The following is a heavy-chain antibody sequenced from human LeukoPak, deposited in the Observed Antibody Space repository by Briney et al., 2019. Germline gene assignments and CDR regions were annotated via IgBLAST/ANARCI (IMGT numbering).Heavy chain of an antibody. CDR3: ARGAPYYDSSGYQY. D-gene: IGHD3-22*01. V-gene: IGHV3-11*04. Sequence: PGGSLRLSCAASGFTFSDYYMSWIRQAPGKGLEWVSDISSSGSTIYYADSVKGRFTISRDNAKNSLYLQMNSLRVEDTAVYYCARGAPYYDSSGYQYWGQGTLVTVSS. J-gene: IGHJ4*02. CDR2: ISSSGSTI. CDR1: GFTFSDYY.